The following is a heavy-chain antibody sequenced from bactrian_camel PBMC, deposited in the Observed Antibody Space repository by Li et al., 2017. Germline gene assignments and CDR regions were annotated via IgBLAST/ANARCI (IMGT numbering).Heavy chain of an antibody. D-gene: IGHD3*01. CDR1: GLPLSYYT. Sequence: HVQLVESGGGSVQAGGSLRLSCAITGLPLSYYTMAWFRQAPGREHEGVAIIASTGSTSYADSVKGRITISKDNAKNTLYLEMNSLKPEDTAMYYCAAVRRWVCSLNWYGYRDWGQGTQVTVS. V-gene: IGHV3S55*01. J-gene: IGHJ4*01. CDR3: AAVRRWVCSLNWYGYRD. CDR2: IASTGST.